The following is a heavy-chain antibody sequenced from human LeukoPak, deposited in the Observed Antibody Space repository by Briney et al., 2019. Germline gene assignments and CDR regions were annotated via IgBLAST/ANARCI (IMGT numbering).Heavy chain of an antibody. J-gene: IGHJ4*02. D-gene: IGHD6-19*01. V-gene: IGHV3-30-3*01. CDR3: AKGSSGWPYYFEY. CDR1: GFTFSSYA. Sequence: GGSLRLSCTASGFTFSSYAMHWVRQAPGKGLEWVAVISFDGSNKCSADSVKGRFTVSRDNSKNTIYLQMDSLRAEDTALYYCAKGSSGWPYYFEYWGQGALVTVSS. CDR2: ISFDGSNK.